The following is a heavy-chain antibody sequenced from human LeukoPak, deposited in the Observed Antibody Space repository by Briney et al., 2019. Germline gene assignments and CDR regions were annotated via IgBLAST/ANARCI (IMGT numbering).Heavy chain of an antibody. D-gene: IGHD4-23*01. CDR1: GYSISSGYY. Sequence: PSETLSLTCAVSGYSISSGYYWGWIRQPPGKGLEWIGSIYHSGSTYYNPSLKSRVTISVDTSKNQFSLKLSSVTAAGTAVYYCLGGNSDMFDYWGQGTLVTVSS. V-gene: IGHV4-38-2*01. CDR3: LGGNSDMFDY. CDR2: IYHSGST. J-gene: IGHJ4*02.